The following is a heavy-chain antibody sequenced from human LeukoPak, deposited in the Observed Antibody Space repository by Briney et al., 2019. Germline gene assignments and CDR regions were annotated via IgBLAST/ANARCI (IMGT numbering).Heavy chain of an antibody. CDR3: AREDNEVVVPAAIWAFDI. D-gene: IGHD2-2*02. CDR2: FDPEDGET. CDR1: GYTLTELS. J-gene: IGHJ3*02. Sequence: ASVKVSCTVSGYTLTELSMHWVRQAPGKGLEWMGGFDPEDGETIYAQKFQGRVTMTEDTSTDTAYMELSSLRSEDTAVYYCAREDNEVVVPAAIWAFDIWGQGTMVTVSS. V-gene: IGHV1-24*01.